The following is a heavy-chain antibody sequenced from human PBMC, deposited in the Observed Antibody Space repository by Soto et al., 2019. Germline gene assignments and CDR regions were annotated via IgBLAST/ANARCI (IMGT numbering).Heavy chain of an antibody. CDR1: GGTFSSHS. D-gene: IGHD4-17*01. J-gene: IGHJ4*02. Sequence: VQLMQSGAEVKQPGSSVKVSCKASGGTFSSHSINWVRQAPGQGLGWMGGIITLFGTANYAQNFQGRVTITADQSTSTAYMELNSLRSDDTAVYYCAREVGYGDFSAALLDWGQGTLVTVSS. V-gene: IGHV1-69*01. CDR3: AREVGYGDFSAALLD. CDR2: IITLFGTA.